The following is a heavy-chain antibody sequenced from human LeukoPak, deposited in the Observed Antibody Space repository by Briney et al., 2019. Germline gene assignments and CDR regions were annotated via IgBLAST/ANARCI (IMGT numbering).Heavy chain of an antibody. J-gene: IGHJ3*02. CDR2: IYYSGST. CDR1: GGSISSGGYY. CDR3: ASNVRSSGWKAFDI. V-gene: IGHV4-31*03. Sequence: SETLSLTCTVSGGSISSGGYYWSWIRQHPGKGLEWIGYIYYSGSTYYNPSLKSRVTISVDTSKNQFSLKLSSVTAADTAVYYCASNVRSSGWKAFDIWGQGTMVTVSS. D-gene: IGHD3-22*01.